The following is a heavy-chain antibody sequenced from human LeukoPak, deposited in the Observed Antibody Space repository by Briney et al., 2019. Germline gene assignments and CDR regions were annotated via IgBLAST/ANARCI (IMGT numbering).Heavy chain of an antibody. Sequence: ASMKVSCKASGGTFSSYAISWVRQAPGQGLEWMGGIIPIFGTANYAQKFQGRVTITTDESTSTAYMELSSLRSEDTAVYYCARSPFGVAAAGLFDYWGHGTLVTVSS. D-gene: IGHD6-13*01. V-gene: IGHV1-69*05. CDR1: GGTFSSYA. CDR3: ARSPFGVAAAGLFDY. J-gene: IGHJ4*01. CDR2: IIPIFGTA.